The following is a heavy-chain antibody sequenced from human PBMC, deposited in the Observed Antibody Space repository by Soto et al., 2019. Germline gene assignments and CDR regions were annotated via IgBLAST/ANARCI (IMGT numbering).Heavy chain of an antibody. J-gene: IGHJ4*02. CDR2: IYYSGST. CDR1: GCSISSYY. V-gene: IGHV4-59*08. CDR3: ARQGSDDILTGYYISYFDY. Sequence: SQTLSLTCTVSGCSISSYYWSWIRQPPGKGLEWIGYIYYSGSTNYNPSLKSRVTISVDTSKNQFSLKLSSVTAADTAVYYCARQGSDDILTGYYISYFDYWGQGTLVTVS. D-gene: IGHD3-9*01.